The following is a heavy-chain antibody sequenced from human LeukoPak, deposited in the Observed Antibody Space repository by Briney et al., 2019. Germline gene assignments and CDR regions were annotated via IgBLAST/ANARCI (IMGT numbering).Heavy chain of an antibody. CDR2: INHSGST. D-gene: IGHD6-6*01. Sequence: SGTLSLTCAVYGGSFSGYYWSWIRQPPGKGLEWIGEINHSGSTNYNPSLKSRVTISVDTSKNQFSLKLSSVTAADTAVYYCARGSIAAHNWFDPWGQGTLVTVSS. CDR1: GGSFSGYY. V-gene: IGHV4-34*01. CDR3: ARGSIAAHNWFDP. J-gene: IGHJ5*02.